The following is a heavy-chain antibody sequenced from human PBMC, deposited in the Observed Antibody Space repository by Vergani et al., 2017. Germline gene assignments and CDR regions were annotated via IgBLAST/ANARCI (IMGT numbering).Heavy chain of an antibody. V-gene: IGHV1-69*01. Sequence: QVQLVQSGAEVKKPGSSVKVSCKASGDTFSNYAISWVRQAPGQGLEWMGAIIPISGTSNNAQKFQGRVTITADASTRTVYMELSTRRSEDTAWYYCARLRSGAPKDYWGQGTLVTVSS. CDR3: ARLRSGAPKDY. CDR1: GDTFSNYA. D-gene: IGHD3-3*01. J-gene: IGHJ4*02. CDR2: IIPISGTS.